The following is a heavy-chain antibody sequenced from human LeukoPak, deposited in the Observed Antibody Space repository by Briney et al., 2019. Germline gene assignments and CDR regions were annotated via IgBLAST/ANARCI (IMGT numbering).Heavy chain of an antibody. D-gene: IGHD1-26*01. V-gene: IGHV4-61*02. J-gene: IGHJ4*02. CDR3: ARAPGWELFDY. CDR1: GGSISSGSYY. Sequence: RSSETLSLTCTVSGGSISSGSYYWSWIRQPAGKGLEWIGRIYTSGSTNYNPSLKSRVTISVDTSKNQFSLKLSSVTAADTAVYYCARAPGWELFDYWGQGTLVTVSS. CDR2: IYTSGST.